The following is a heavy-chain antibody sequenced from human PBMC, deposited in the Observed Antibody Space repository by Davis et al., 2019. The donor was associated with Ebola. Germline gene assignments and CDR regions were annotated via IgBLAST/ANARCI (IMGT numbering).Heavy chain of an antibody. CDR3: TRGPPMTGTGNAFVI. J-gene: IGHJ3*02. CDR2: IDSDGTST. V-gene: IGHV3-74*01. Sequence: HTGGPLRLSCAASGFTFKDYWMYWVRQGPGKGLVWVSRIDSDGTSTAYAEFVTGRFTISRDNAKNLLYLHMNSPRPEDTAVYYCTRGPPMTGTGNAFVIWGQGTMVTVSS. CDR1: GFTFKDYW. D-gene: IGHD1-1*01.